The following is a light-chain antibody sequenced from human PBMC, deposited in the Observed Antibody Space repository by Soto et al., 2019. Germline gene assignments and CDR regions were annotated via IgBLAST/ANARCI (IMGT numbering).Light chain of an antibody. J-gene: IGLJ1*01. CDR1: SSNVGKNI. CDR3: AAWDDGRNDLYV. CDR2: STD. V-gene: IGLV1-44*01. Sequence: QSVLTQPPSASGTPGQTVTISSSGSSSNVGKNIVNWYQQVPGTAPKLLIYSTDQRPSGVPDRFSGSKSGTSASLAISGLQSEDEADYYCAAWDDGRNDLYVIGSGTKVTVL.